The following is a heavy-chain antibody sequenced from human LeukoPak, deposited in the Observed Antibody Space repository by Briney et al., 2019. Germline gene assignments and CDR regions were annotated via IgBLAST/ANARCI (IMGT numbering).Heavy chain of an antibody. CDR2: TSDSGGHT. V-gene: IGHV4-59*01. Sequence: SETLSLTCTASGGSISGYYWNWIRQSPGQGLEWIGYTSDSGGHTDYKPSLKSRVAISVDTSKNQFSLKLTSATAADTAVYYCARWHSHGRYFDYWGQGALVTVSS. CDR3: ARWHSHGRYFDY. J-gene: IGHJ4*02. D-gene: IGHD2-21*01. CDR1: GGSISGYY.